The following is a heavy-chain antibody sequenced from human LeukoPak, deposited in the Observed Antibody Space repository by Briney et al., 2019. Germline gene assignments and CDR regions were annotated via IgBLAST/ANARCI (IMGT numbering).Heavy chain of an antibody. D-gene: IGHD3-3*01. CDR1: GSSISTYY. CDR3: ARLSRVTIFGVVDWYFDP. J-gene: IGHJ2*01. V-gene: IGHV4-4*09. CDR2: IYSSGST. Sequence: KPSETLSLTCTVSGSSISTYYWSWFRQSPVKGLEWIGYIYSSGSTNYNPSLESRVTMSVDTSKNQVSLKLNSVTAADTAVYYCARLSRVTIFGVVDWYFDPWGRGTLVTVSS.